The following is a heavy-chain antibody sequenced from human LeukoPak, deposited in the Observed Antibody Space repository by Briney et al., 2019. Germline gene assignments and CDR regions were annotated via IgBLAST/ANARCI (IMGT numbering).Heavy chain of an antibody. CDR1: GLTFSTFS. J-gene: IGHJ4*02. CDR3: ARVRISSGPGGYYFDY. CDR2: ISSSSSTI. Sequence: GGSLRLSCAASGLTFSTFSMDWVRQAPGKGPEWVSYISSSSSTIYYADSVKGRFTISRDNAKNSLYLQMNSLRAEDTAVYYCARVRISSGPGGYYFDYWGQGTLVTVSS. V-gene: IGHV3-48*04. D-gene: IGHD6-19*01.